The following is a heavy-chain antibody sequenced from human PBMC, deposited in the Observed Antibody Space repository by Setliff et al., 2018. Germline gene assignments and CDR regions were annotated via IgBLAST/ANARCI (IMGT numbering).Heavy chain of an antibody. CDR3: FGAGTCSY. CDR1: GFTYKNDW. D-gene: IGHD3-10*01. V-gene: IGHV3-7*01. Sequence: PGGSLRLSCGASGFTYKNDWVSWVRQAPGKGLEWLASINPDGSEKYYVDSVKGRFTISRDNARNSLSLQMNSLRTEDTAAYYCFGAGTCSYWGQGTLVTVSS. CDR2: INPDGSEK. J-gene: IGHJ4*02.